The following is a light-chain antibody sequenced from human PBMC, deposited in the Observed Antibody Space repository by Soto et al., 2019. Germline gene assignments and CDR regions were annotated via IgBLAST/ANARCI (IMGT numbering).Light chain of an antibody. J-gene: IGKJ1*01. V-gene: IGKV2-24*01. CDR3: MQATQSTWT. CDR2: KVS. CDR1: QSLVHNDGNTY. Sequence: DIVMTQTPLSSPVTLGQAGSISCSSSQSLVHNDGNTYLSWFQQRPGQPPRLLIYKVSDRFSGVPDRFSGSGAGTDFTLTISRVEAEDVGAYYCMQATQSTWTFGQGTKVDIK.